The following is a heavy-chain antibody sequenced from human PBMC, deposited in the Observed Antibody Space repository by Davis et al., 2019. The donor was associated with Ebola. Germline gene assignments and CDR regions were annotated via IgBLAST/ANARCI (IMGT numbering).Heavy chain of an antibody. J-gene: IGHJ4*02. Sequence: GESLKISCTASGFTFGDYAMSWVRQAPGKGLEWVGFIRSKAYGGTTEYAASVKGRFTISRDDSKSIAYLQMNSLKTEDTAVYYCTRGIAAAGIWGQGTLVTVSS. CDR1: GFTFGDYA. V-gene: IGHV3-49*04. CDR2: IRSKAYGGTT. CDR3: TRGIAAAGI. D-gene: IGHD6-13*01.